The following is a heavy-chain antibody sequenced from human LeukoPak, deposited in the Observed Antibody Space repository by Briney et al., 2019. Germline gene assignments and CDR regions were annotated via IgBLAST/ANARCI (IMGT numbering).Heavy chain of an antibody. J-gene: IGHJ4*02. D-gene: IGHD1-14*01. CDR2: ISSSSSTI. CDR1: GFTFSSYS. CDR3: ARDFRPDRVGTFDY. Sequence: GGSLRLSCAASGFTFSSYSMNWVRQAPGKGLEWVSYISSSSSTIYYADSVKGGFTISRDNAKNSLYLQMNSLRDEDTAVYYCARDFRPDRVGTFDYWGQGTLVTVSS. V-gene: IGHV3-48*02.